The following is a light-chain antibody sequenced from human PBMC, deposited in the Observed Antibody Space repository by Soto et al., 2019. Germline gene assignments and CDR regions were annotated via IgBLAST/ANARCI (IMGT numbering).Light chain of an antibody. CDR3: CSYAGSSTYG. Sequence: QSALTQPASVSGSPGQSITISCTGTSSDVGRYNLVSWYQQHPGKALKLMIYEGSKRPSGVSNRFSGSKSGNTASLTISGLQAEDEADYYCCSYAGSSTYGFGTGTKLTVL. CDR1: SSDVGRYNL. CDR2: EGS. J-gene: IGLJ1*01. V-gene: IGLV2-23*01.